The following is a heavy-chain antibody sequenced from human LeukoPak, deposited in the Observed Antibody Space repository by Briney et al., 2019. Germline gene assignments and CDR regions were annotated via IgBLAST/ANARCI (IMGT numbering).Heavy chain of an antibody. Sequence: GGSLRLSCAASGLTVSNNYMSWVRQAPGKGLEWVSVIFPGGITYYADSVRGRFTISRDNSKNTVHLRMNSLRPEDTAVYYCASYDGRAAYFEYWGQGTLVTVSS. J-gene: IGHJ4*02. CDR2: IFPGGIT. V-gene: IGHV3-66*02. D-gene: IGHD3-16*01. CDR1: GLTVSNNY. CDR3: ASYDGRAAYFEY.